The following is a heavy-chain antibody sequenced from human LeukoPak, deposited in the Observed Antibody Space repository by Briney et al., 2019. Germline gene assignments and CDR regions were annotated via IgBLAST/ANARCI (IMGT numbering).Heavy chain of an antibody. J-gene: IGHJ4*02. CDR2: VYYTGRT. V-gene: IGHV4-59*12. Sequence: SETLSLTCSVSDGSTTGYYWSWIRQPPGKGLEWIAYVYYTGRTLYNPSLESRVTISVDTSKNQFSLKLSSVTAADTAVYYCATMVRPLGWGQGILVTVSS. CDR3: ATMVRPLG. D-gene: IGHD3-10*01. CDR1: DGSTTGYY.